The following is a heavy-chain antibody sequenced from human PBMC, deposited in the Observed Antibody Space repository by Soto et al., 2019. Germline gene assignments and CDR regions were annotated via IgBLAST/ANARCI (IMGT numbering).Heavy chain of an antibody. J-gene: IGHJ4*02. Sequence: PSETLSLTCTVSGGSVSSGSYYCSWIRQPPGKGLEWIGYIYYSGSTNYNPSLKSRVTISVDTSKNQFSLKLSSVTAADTAVYYCAREYCSSTSCYTDYWGQGTLVTVSS. CDR3: AREYCSSTSCYTDY. CDR1: GGSVSSGSYY. D-gene: IGHD2-2*02. CDR2: IYYSGST. V-gene: IGHV4-61*01.